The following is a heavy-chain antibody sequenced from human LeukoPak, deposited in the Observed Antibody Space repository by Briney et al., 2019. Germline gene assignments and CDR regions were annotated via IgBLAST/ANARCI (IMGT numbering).Heavy chain of an antibody. Sequence: HPGGSLRLSCAASGFTFSSYWMHWVRQAPGKGLVWVSRINTDGSSTSYADSVKGRFTISRDNAKNTLYLQMNSLRAEDTAVYYCARVRGSSRHSLDLDYWGQGTLVTVSS. CDR2: INTDGSST. CDR3: ARVRGSSRHSLDLDY. J-gene: IGHJ4*02. CDR1: GFTFSSYW. V-gene: IGHV3-74*01. D-gene: IGHD6-6*01.